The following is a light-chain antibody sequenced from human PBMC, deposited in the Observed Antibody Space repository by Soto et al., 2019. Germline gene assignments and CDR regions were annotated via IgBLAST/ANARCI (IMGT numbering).Light chain of an antibody. V-gene: IGKV3-15*01. CDR3: QEYNNSPWT. CDR2: GAS. J-gene: IGKJ1*01. Sequence: EIVMTQSPATLSVSPGERATLSCRASQSVSSNLAWNQQKPGQAPRLLIYGASTRATGIPARFSGSGSGTDFTRTISSLQSGDFAVYYGQEYNNSPWTFGQGTKVEIK. CDR1: QSVSSN.